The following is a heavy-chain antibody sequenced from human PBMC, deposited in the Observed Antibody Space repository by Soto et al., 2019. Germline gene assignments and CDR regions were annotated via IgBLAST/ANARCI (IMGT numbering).Heavy chain of an antibody. CDR2: ISSSSTI. D-gene: IGHD6-19*01. J-gene: IGHJ5*02. Sequence: PGGSLRLSCAASGFTFSSYSMNWVRQAPGKGLEWVSYISSSSTIYYADSVKGRFTISRDNAKNSLYLQMNSLRDEDTAVYYCERDTGIAVAGTYRWGQGTLVTVSS. V-gene: IGHV3-48*02. CDR1: GFTFSSYS. CDR3: ERDTGIAVAGTYR.